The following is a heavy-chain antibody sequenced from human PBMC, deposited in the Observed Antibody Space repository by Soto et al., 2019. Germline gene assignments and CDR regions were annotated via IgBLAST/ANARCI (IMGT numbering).Heavy chain of an antibody. D-gene: IGHD6-6*01. V-gene: IGHV1-24*01. CDR2: FYPEEGET. CDR1: GYTLTELS. Sequence: GATLKVCCKVSGYTLTELSMHWVRQAPGKGLEWMGGFYPEEGETIYAQKFQGRVTMTEDTSTDTAYMELSSLRSEDTAVYYCATPFGSSGTDYYYYGMDVWGQGTTVTVSS. J-gene: IGHJ6*02. CDR3: ATPFGSSGTDYYYYGMDV.